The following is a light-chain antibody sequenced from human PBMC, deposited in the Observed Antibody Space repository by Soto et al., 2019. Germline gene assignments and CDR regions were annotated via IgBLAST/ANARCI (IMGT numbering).Light chain of an antibody. CDR1: SSDVGNYNY. CDR3: CSYAGNTIVI. J-gene: IGLJ2*01. Sequence: QSALTQPPSVSGSPGQSVSISCTGTSSDVGNYNYVSWYQQHPGKVPKLMIFDVSRRPSGVPDRFSGSKSGNTASLTISGLQAEDEADYYCCSYAGNTIVIFGGGTKLTVL. CDR2: DVS. V-gene: IGLV2-11*01.